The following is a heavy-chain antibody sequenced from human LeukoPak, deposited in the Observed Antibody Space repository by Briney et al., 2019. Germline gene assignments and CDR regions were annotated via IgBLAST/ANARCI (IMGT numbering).Heavy chain of an antibody. D-gene: IGHD2-8*01. CDR2: IYYSGST. CDR3: TSGGMVSGDY. Sequence: SETLSLTCTVSGDSVSSGRYYWTWIRQPPGKGLEWIGYIYYSGSTNYNPSLKSRLTISRDTSKNQFSLKLRSVTAADTAVYYCTSGGMVSGDYWGHGTLVTVSS. V-gene: IGHV4-61*01. J-gene: IGHJ4*01. CDR1: GDSVSSGRYY.